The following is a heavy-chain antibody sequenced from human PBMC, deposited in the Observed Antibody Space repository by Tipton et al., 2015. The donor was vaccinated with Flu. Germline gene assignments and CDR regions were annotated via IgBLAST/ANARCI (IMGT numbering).Heavy chain of an antibody. V-gene: IGHV4-34*01. Sequence: TLSLTCAVYGGSFSGYYWSWIRQPPGKGLEWIGEINHSGSTNYNPSLKSRVTISVDTSKNQFSLKLSSVTAADTAVYYCARLGVEYSSSSDYYYMDVWGKGTTVTVSS. CDR3: ARLGVEYSSSSDYYYMDV. CDR1: GGSFSGYY. J-gene: IGHJ6*03. CDR2: INHSGST. D-gene: IGHD6-6*01.